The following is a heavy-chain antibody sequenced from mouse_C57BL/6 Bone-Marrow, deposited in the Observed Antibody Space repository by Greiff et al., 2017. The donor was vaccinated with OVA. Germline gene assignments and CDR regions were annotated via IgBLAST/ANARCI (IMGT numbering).Heavy chain of an antibody. CDR3: ARIEAPDY. CDR2: INPNNGGT. V-gene: IGHV1-26*01. J-gene: IGHJ2*01. CDR1: GYTFTDYY. Sequence: VQLQQSGPQLVKPGASVKISCKASGYTFTDYYMNWVKQSHGKSLEWIGDINPNNGGTSYNQKFKGKATLTVDKSSSTAYMELRSLTSEDSAVYYCARIEAPDYWGQGTTLTVSS.